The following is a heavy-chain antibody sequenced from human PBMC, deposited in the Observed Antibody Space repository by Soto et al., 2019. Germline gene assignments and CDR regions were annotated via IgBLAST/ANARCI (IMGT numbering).Heavy chain of an antibody. Sequence: GASVKVSCKASGYTFTGYYMHWVRQAPGQGLEWMGWINPNSGGTNYAQKFQGRVTMTRDTSISTAYMELSRLRSDDTAVYYCARANIVVVPAAPGYWGQGTLVTVSS. CDR2: INPNSGGT. D-gene: IGHD2-2*01. J-gene: IGHJ4*02. V-gene: IGHV1-2*02. CDR1: GYTFTGYY. CDR3: ARANIVVVPAAPGY.